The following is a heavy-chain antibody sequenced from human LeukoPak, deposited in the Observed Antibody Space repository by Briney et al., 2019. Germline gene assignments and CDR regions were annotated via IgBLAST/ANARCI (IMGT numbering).Heavy chain of an antibody. Sequence: SETLSLTCTVSGGSISSSSYDWGWLRQPPGKGLEWIGSIYYSGSTYYNPSLKSRVTISVDTSKNQFSLKLSSVTAADTAVYYCARDFPFWSGYSDYWGQGTLVTVSS. J-gene: IGHJ4*02. CDR1: GGSISSSSYD. CDR2: IYYSGST. D-gene: IGHD3-3*01. CDR3: ARDFPFWSGYSDY. V-gene: IGHV4-39*02.